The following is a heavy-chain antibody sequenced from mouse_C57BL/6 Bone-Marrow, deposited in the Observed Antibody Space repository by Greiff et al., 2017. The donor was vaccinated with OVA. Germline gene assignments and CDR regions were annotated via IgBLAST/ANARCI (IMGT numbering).Heavy chain of an antibody. V-gene: IGHV5-16*01. Sequence: EVQLQQSEGGLVQPGSSMKLSCTASGFTFSDYYMAWVRQVPEQGLEWVANINYDGSSTYYLDSLKSRFIISRDNAKNILYLQMSSLKSEDTATYYGARDMTTVVEGYFDVWGTGTTVTVSS. J-gene: IGHJ1*03. CDR1: GFTFSDYY. CDR3: ARDMTTVVEGYFDV. D-gene: IGHD1-1*01. CDR2: INYDGSST.